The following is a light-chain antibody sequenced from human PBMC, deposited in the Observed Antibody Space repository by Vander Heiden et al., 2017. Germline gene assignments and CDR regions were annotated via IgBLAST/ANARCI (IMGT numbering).Light chain of an antibody. CDR3: QQYGSSPKYT. CDR1: QSVSSNY. Sequence: EIVLTQFPGTLSLSPGERATLSCRDSQSVSSNYLAWYQQKPGKAPRLVIYGTSTRATGIPDMFSGSGSETDFTLTISRLEPEDFAVYYCQQYGSSPKYTFGQGTKLEIK. CDR2: GTS. J-gene: IGKJ2*01. V-gene: IGKV3-20*01.